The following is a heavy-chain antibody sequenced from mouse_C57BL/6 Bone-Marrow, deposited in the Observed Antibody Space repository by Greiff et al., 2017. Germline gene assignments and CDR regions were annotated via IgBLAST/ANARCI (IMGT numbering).Heavy chain of an antibody. CDR2: ISSGGDYI. CDR3: TRENLRYYFDY. J-gene: IGHJ2*01. CDR1: GFTFSSYA. V-gene: IGHV5-9-1*02. D-gene: IGHD1-1*01. Sequence: DVQLVESGEGLVKPGGSLKLSCAASGFTFSSYAMSWVRQTPEKRLEWVAYISSGGDYIYYADTVKGRFTISTDNARNTLYLQMSSLKSEDTAMYDCTRENLRYYFDYWGQGTTLTVSS.